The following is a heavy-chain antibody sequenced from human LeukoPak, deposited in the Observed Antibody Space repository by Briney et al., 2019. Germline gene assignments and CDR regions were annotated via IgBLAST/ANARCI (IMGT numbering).Heavy chain of an antibody. CDR3: ARVIHSAAGITFDY. CDR2: IGTAGDT. CDR1: GFTFSSYD. V-gene: IGHV3-13*01. J-gene: IGHJ4*02. D-gene: IGHD6-13*01. Sequence: GGSLRLSRAASGFTFSSYDMHWVRQATGKGLEWVSAIGTAGDTYYPGSVKGRFTISRENAKNSLYLQMNSLRAGDTAVYYCARVIHSAAGITFDYWGQGTLVTVSS.